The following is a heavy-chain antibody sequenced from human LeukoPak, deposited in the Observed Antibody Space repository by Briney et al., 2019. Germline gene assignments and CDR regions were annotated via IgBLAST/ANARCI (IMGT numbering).Heavy chain of an antibody. CDR1: GYSISSGYY. J-gene: IGHJ4*02. CDR2: IYHSGST. D-gene: IGHD6-19*01. Sequence: KPSETLSLTCAVSGYSISSGYYWGWIRQPPGKGLEWIGSIYHSGSTYYNPSLESRVTISVDTSRNQFSLKLNSVTAADTAVYHCARDAVAGTKNFDYWGQGALVTVSS. CDR3: ARDAVAGTKNFDY. V-gene: IGHV4-38-2*02.